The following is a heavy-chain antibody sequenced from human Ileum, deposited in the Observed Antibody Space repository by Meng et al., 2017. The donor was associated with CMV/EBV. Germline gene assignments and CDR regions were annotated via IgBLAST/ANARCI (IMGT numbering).Heavy chain of an antibody. CDR3: ARDVNWILFDF. V-gene: IGHV3-74*01. CDR1: CFTFNTYV. CDR2: ISHDGIHT. J-gene: IGHJ4*02. Sequence: VQLGGGLVPPWWSRLLAFAASCFTFNTYVMHWVRQVPGKGLEWISRISHDGIHTTYVDSVKGRFTISRDNAKNTVYLEMNSLRVEDTAMYFCARDVNWILFDFWGQGSLVTVSS. D-gene: IGHD2-2*03.